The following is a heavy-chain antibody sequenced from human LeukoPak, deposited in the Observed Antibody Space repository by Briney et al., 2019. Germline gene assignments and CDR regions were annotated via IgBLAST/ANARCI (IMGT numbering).Heavy chain of an antibody. CDR1: GGSISSGGYY. CDR2: IYYSGST. V-gene: IGHV4-31*03. CDR3: ARVGRGITEFDY. J-gene: IGHJ4*02. D-gene: IGHD3-10*01. Sequence: PSQTLSLTCTVSGGSISSGGYYWSWIRQHPGKGLEWIGYIYYSGSTYYNPSLKSRVTISVDTSKNQFSLKLSSVTAADTAVYYCARVGRGITEFDYWGQGTLVTVSS.